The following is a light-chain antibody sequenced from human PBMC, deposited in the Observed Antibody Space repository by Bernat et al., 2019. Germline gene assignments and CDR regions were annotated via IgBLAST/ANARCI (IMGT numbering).Light chain of an antibody. V-gene: IGLV2-14*01. CDR1: SSDVGGYNH. Sequence: QSALTQPASVSESPGQSITISCTGTSSDVGGYNHVSWYQQHPGKVPKLVMYDVSYRPSGVSTRFSGSKSGNTASLTISGLQAEDEADYYCSSYTTSTTIVFGGGTKLTVL. CDR2: DVS. J-gene: IGLJ2*01. CDR3: SSYTTSTTIV.